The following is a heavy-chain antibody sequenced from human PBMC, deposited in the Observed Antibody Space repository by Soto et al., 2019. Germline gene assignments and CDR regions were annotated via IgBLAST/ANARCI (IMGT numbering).Heavy chain of an antibody. J-gene: IGHJ3*02. CDR1: GFTFSTYW. CDR3: ARGDTPLITGMDAFDI. CDR2: IKQDGSEK. Sequence: EVELVESGGGLVQPGGSLGLSCAASGFTFSTYWMNWVRQAPGKGLEWVANIKQDGSEKYYVDSVRGRFTISRDNAKNSLYLQMNSLRAEDTAVYYCARGDTPLITGMDAFDIWGQGTMVTVSS. V-gene: IGHV3-7*01. D-gene: IGHD5-18*01.